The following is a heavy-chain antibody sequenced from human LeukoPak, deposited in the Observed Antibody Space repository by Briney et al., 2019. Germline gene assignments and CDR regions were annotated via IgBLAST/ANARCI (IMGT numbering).Heavy chain of an antibody. CDR2: IGGSGETT. CDR3: ARDPAESLVGYYDY. Sequence: AGGSLRLSCAASGFTFSTYGMSWVRQAPGKGLEWVAIIGGSGETTIYGDSVKGRLTISRDNSKNTVYLQMNSLRAEDTAVYYCARDPAESLVGYYDYWGQGTLVTVSS. V-gene: IGHV3-23*01. J-gene: IGHJ4*02. D-gene: IGHD6-19*01. CDR1: GFTFSTYG.